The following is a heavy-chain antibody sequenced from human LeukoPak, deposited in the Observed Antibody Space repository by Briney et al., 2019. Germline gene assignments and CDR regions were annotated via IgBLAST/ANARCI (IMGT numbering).Heavy chain of an antibody. CDR3: VRDRYGAQSRWYFDL. V-gene: IGHV3-33*01. J-gene: IGHJ2*01. Sequence: GRSLRLSCAASGFTFRSYGMHWVRQAPGKGLEGVAVIWYDGSNKYYADSVKGRFTISRDNSKNTLDLQMNSLRAEDTAVYYCVRDRYGAQSRWYFDLWAVAPWSLSPQ. CDR1: GFTFRSYG. CDR2: IWYDGSNK. D-gene: IGHD4/OR15-4a*01.